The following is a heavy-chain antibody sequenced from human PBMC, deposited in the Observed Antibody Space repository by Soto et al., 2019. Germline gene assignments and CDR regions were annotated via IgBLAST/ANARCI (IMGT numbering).Heavy chain of an antibody. V-gene: IGHV3-43D*04. Sequence: WGSLRLSCAASGFTFDDYAMHWVRQAPGKGLEWVSLISWDGGSTYYADSVKGRFTISRDNSKNSLYLQMNSLRAEDTALYYCAKDSYCSGGSCPKHSYYYYGMGVWGQGTTVTVSS. CDR3: AKDSYCSGGSCPKHSYYYYGMGV. CDR2: ISWDGGST. D-gene: IGHD2-15*01. J-gene: IGHJ6*02. CDR1: GFTFDDYA.